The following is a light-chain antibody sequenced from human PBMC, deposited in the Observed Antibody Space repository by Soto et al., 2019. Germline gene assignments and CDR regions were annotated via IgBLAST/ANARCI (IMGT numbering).Light chain of an antibody. J-gene: IGKJ1*01. CDR2: GAS. V-gene: IGKV3-20*01. Sequence: IVLTQSPGTLSLSPGERATLSCRASQTVSSNYLAWYQQKPGQAPRLLINGASSRATGIPDRFSGSGSGADFTLTITRLEPEDCAVYYCQQYGTSPWTFGQGNKVEIK. CDR1: QTVSSNY. CDR3: QQYGTSPWT.